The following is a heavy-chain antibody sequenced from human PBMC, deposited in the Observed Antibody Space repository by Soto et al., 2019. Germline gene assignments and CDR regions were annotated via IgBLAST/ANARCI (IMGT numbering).Heavy chain of an antibody. V-gene: IGHV4-34*01. CDR2: INHSGST. CDR1: GGSFSGYY. J-gene: IGHJ5*02. CDR3: ARGLGYCSGGSCYSGILRGSSSGYGRAWFDP. D-gene: IGHD2-15*01. Sequence: SETLSLTCAVYGGSFSGYYWSWIRQPPGKGLEWIGEINHSGSTNYNPSLKSRVTISVDTSKNQFSLELSSVTAADTAVYYCARGLGYCSGGSCYSGILRGSSSGYGRAWFDPWGQGTLVTVSS.